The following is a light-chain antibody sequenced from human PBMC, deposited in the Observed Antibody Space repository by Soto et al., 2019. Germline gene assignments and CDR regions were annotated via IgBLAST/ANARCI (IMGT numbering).Light chain of an antibody. CDR3: QQSNNWPLT. J-gene: IGKJ1*01. CDR1: QSVSSN. Sequence: EIVMTQSPATLSVSPGERATLSCRASQSVSSNLAWYQQKPGQAPRLLIYGASTRATGIPARFSGSGSGTEFTLTISSLQSEDFAVYYCQQSNNWPLTFGQRTQVEIK. V-gene: IGKV3-15*01. CDR2: GAS.